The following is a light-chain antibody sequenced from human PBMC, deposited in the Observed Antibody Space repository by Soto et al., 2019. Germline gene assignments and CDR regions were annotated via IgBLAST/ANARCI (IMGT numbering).Light chain of an antibody. CDR1: SSNIENNA. J-gene: IGLJ3*02. CDR2: YDD. Sequence: QSVLTQPPSVSEAPRQRVTISCSGSSSNIENNAVNCYQQLPGKAPKLLIYYDDLLPSGVSDRFSGSKSGTSASLAISGLQSEDEAYYYYAAWDDRLNGPGVFGGGTKLTVL. V-gene: IGLV1-36*01. CDR3: AAWDDRLNGPGV.